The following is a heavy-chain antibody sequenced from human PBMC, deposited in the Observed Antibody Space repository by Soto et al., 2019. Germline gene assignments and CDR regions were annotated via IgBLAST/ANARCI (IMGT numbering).Heavy chain of an antibody. CDR2: IYYSGST. J-gene: IGHJ6*02. Sequence: SETLSLTCTVSGGSISSGGYYWSWIRQHPGKGLEWIGYIYYSGSTYYNPSLKSRVTISVDTSKNQFSLKLSSVTAADTAVYYCARDIGVSGYDRGVGYYYGMDVWGQGTTVTVSS. V-gene: IGHV4-31*03. D-gene: IGHD5-12*01. CDR1: GGSISSGGYY. CDR3: ARDIGVSGYDRGVGYYYGMDV.